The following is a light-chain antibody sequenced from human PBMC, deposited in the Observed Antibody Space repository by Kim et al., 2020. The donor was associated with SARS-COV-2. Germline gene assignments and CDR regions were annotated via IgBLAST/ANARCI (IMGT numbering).Light chain of an antibody. V-gene: IGLV3-1*01. CDR2: QDN. CDR3: QTWDTGLV. J-gene: IGLJ2*01. CDR1: KLGDKF. Sequence: SYELTQPPSVSVSPGQTASIACSGDKLGDKFTCWYQQKPGQSPVLVIYQDNERPSGIPERFSGSNSGNTATLTISGTQAIDEADYYCQTWDTGLVFGGGT.